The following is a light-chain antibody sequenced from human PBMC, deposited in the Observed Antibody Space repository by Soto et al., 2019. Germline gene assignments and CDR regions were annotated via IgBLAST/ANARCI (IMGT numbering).Light chain of an antibody. Sequence: EIVLTQSPGNLSLSPGERATLSCRASQTVTRNYLAWHQQKPGQTPRLLVYGASSRATGIPDRFSGSGSGTDFTLTISRLEPEDFAVYYCQQHGSSPITFGQGTRLEIK. J-gene: IGKJ5*01. CDR2: GAS. CDR3: QQHGSSPIT. CDR1: QTVTRNY. V-gene: IGKV3-20*01.